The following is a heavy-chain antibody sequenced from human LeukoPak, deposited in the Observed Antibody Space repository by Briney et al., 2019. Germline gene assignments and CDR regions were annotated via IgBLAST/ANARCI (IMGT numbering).Heavy chain of an antibody. CDR3: ARANIGSGSPLEYFQH. J-gene: IGHJ1*01. CDR2: ISYDGSNK. Sequence: GGSLRLSCAASGFTFSSYAMHWVRQAPGKGLEWVAVISYDGSNKYYADSVKGRFTISRDNSKNTLYLQMNSLRAEDTAVYYCARANIGSGSPLEYFQHWGQGTLVTVSS. V-gene: IGHV3-30*04. CDR1: GFTFSSYA. D-gene: IGHD1-26*01.